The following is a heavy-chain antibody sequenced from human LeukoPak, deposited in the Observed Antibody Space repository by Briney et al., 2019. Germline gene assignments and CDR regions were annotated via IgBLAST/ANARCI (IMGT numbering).Heavy chain of an antibody. Sequence: SETLSLTCTVTGGSISSGGYYWSWIRQPPGKGLECIGYIYHSGSTYYNPSLKSRVTISVDRSKNQFSLKLSSVTAADTAVYYCARDSGSPGWFDPWGQGTLVTVSS. J-gene: IGHJ5*02. CDR2: IYHSGST. CDR3: ARDSGSPGWFDP. D-gene: IGHD1-26*01. V-gene: IGHV4-30-2*01. CDR1: GGSISSGGYY.